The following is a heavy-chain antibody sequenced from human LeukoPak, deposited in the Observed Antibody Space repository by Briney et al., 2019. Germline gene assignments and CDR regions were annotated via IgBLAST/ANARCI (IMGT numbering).Heavy chain of an antibody. CDR2: LYISGST. J-gene: IGHJ4*02. CDR3: ARDLSGSLYFDY. CDR1: GGSISSYY. V-gene: IGHV4-4*07. D-gene: IGHD3-10*01. Sequence: SETLSLTCSVSGGSISSYYGNWIRQPAGKGLEGIGRLYISGSTDYNPSLKSRVTMSVDTSKNQFSLKLSSVTAADTAVYYCARDLSGSLYFDYWGQGTLVTAS.